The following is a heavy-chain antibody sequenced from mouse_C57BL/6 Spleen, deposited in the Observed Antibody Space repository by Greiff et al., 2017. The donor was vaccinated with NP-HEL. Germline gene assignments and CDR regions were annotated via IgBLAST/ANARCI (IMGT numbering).Heavy chain of an antibody. CDR3: ARSAQATYYYAMDY. CDR2: IYPGDGDT. Sequence: QVQLKESGAELVKPGASVKISCKASGYAFSSYWMNWVKQRPGKGLEWIGQIYPGDGDTNYNGKFKGKATRTADKSSSTAYMQLSSLTSEDSAVYFCARSAQATYYYAMDYWGQGTSVTVSS. CDR1: GYAFSSYW. J-gene: IGHJ4*01. D-gene: IGHD3-2*02. V-gene: IGHV1-80*01.